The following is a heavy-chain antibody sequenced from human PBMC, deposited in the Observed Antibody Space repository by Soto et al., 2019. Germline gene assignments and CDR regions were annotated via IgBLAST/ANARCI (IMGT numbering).Heavy chain of an antibody. D-gene: IGHD6-19*01. J-gene: IGHJ4*02. V-gene: IGHV3-7*02. Sequence: EVQLVESGGGLVQPGGSLRLSCVASGFTFSSYCMTWVRQAPGKGLEWVANINSDGREKNYVDSVKGRFTISRDNANNSLSLQMNSLRDEDTGIYYCARGRAVAVWGQGTLVIVSS. CDR2: INSDGREK. CDR3: ARGRAVAV. CDR1: GFTFSSYC.